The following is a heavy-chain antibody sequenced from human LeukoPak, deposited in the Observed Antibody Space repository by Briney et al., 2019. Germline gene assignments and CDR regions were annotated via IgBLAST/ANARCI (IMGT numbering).Heavy chain of an antibody. D-gene: IGHD6-13*01. Sequence: SQTLSLTCAILGDSVSSNSAGWSWVRQSPSRGLEWLGRTYYRSTWYNDDAPSVKGRIIINPDTAKNQFSLQLNSVTPEDTAVYYCARIDADSSSARDAFDIWGQGTMVTVSS. CDR3: ARIDADSSSARDAFDI. J-gene: IGHJ3*02. CDR2: TYYRSTWYN. V-gene: IGHV6-1*01. CDR1: GDSVSSNSAG.